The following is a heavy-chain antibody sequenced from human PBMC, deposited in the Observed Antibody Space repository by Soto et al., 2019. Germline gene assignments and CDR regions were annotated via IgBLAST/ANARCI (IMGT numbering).Heavy chain of an antibody. CDR1: GGSISGSDYY. D-gene: IGHD4-17*01. Sequence: PSETLSLTCTVAGGSISGSDYYWAWIRQSPGKGLEWIGYIYYSGSTNYNPSLKSRVTISVDTSKNQFSLKLTSVTAADTAVYYCARETYGDYVGYFDPWGQGTLVTVSS. J-gene: IGHJ5*02. V-gene: IGHV4-39*07. CDR3: ARETYGDYVGYFDP. CDR2: IYYSGST.